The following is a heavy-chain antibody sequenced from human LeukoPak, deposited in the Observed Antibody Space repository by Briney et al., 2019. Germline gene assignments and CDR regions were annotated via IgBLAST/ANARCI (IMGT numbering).Heavy chain of an antibody. D-gene: IGHD7-27*01. J-gene: IGHJ4*02. CDR1: GFTFSGHW. CDR2: INGDGSAT. V-gene: IGHV3-74*01. Sequence: GGSLRLSCAASGFTFSGHWMSWLRHAPGKGLAWVSRINGDGSATNYAGCMKGRFTISRDNARNIVYLQVNSLREDDTAVYYCARDLNWGQVDYWGQGTLVTVSS. CDR3: ARDLNWGQVDY.